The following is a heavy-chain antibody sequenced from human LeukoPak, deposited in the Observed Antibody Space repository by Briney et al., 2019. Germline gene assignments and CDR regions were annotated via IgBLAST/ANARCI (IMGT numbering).Heavy chain of an antibody. V-gene: IGHV4-31*03. D-gene: IGHD4-23*01. J-gene: IGHJ4*02. CDR3: ARGWGLRWSYYFDY. CDR2: IYNSEST. Sequence: SETLSLTCTVSGASMSSGDSYWSWIRQHPGKGLEWIGYIYNSESTYYNPSLKSRISISVDTSKNQFSLRLNSVTAADTAVYYCARGWGLRWSYYFDYWGQGTLVTVSS. CDR1: GASMSSGDSY.